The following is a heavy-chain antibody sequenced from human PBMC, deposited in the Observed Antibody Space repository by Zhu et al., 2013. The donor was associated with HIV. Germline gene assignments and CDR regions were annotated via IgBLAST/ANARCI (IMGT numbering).Heavy chain of an antibody. CDR2: INPIDGNT. J-gene: IGHJ4*02. Sequence: QVQLMQSGAEMKKPGASVKVSCKASGFSFTSHDINWVRQAPGQGLEWMAIINPIDGNTRYAPKFQGRVSMTRDTSTNTVYMELSSLRSDDTAIYYCARDEDSSSSGFDFWGPGNPGHRLL. CDR1: GFSFTSHD. V-gene: IGHV1-46*01. CDR3: ARDEDSSSSGFDF. D-gene: IGHD6-6*01.